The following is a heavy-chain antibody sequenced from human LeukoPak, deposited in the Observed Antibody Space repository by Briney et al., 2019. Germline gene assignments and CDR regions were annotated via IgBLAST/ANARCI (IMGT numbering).Heavy chain of an antibody. Sequence: PGGSLRLSCAASGFTFDDYGMSWVRQAPGKGLEWVSGINCNGGSSGYADSVKGRFTISRDNAKNSLYLQMNSLRAEDTALYYCARILTGYLRSFDYWGQGTLVTVSS. D-gene: IGHD3-9*01. CDR3: ARILTGYLRSFDY. V-gene: IGHV3-20*04. J-gene: IGHJ4*02. CDR2: INCNGGSS. CDR1: GFTFDDYG.